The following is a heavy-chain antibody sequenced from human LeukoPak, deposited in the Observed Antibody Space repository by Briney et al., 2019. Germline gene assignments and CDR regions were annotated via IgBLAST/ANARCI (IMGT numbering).Heavy chain of an antibody. J-gene: IGHJ4*02. V-gene: IGHV3-23*01. D-gene: IGHD3-22*01. CDR1: GFTFSSYA. CDR3: AKAMDSSGYYYFDY. Sequence: PGGSLRLSCAASGFTFSSYAMSWVRQAPGKGLEWVPAISGSGGSTYYADSVKGRFTISRDNSKNTLYLQMNSLRAEDTAVYYCAKAMDSSGYYYFDYWGQGTLVTVSS. CDR2: ISGSGGST.